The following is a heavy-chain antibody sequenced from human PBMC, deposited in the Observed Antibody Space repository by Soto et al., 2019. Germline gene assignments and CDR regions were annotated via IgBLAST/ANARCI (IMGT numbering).Heavy chain of an antibody. CDR2: ITSTGGDT. J-gene: IGHJ6*02. CDR1: GFTFSDFV. V-gene: IGHV3-23*01. CDR3: TKASSDRHHMDV. Sequence: GGSLRLSCATSGFTFSDFVMRWVRQTPGKGLEWVSTITSTGGDTYYTDSVKGRFTISRDNSKNTLYLQMSSLRAEDTALYYCTKASSDRHHMDVWGQGTTVTVSS.